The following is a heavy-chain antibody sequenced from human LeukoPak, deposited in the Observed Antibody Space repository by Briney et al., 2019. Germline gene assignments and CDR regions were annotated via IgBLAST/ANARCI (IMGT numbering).Heavy chain of an antibody. CDR3: ARHSKYANHWFDP. Sequence: ASVKVSCKASGYTFSDYYMHWVRQAPGQGPEWMGWINPNSAGTKYAQKFQGRVTMTWDTSISTAYMELSRLTSDDTAVYYCARHSKYANHWFDPWGQGTLATVSA. CDR2: INPNSAGT. CDR1: GYTFSDYY. J-gene: IGHJ5*02. D-gene: IGHD4-11*01. V-gene: IGHV1-2*02.